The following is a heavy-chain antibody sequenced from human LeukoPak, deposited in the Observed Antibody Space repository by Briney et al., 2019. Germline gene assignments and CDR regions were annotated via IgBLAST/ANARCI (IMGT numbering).Heavy chain of an antibody. D-gene: IGHD2-21*02. CDR3: AGARGDGTLDY. Sequence: KAGGSLRLSCAASGFTFSSYSMNWVRQAPGKGLEWVSSISSSSSYIYYADSVKGRFTISRDNAKNSLYLQMNSLRAEDTAVYYCAGARGDGTLDYWGQGTLVTVSS. CDR1: GFTFSSYS. V-gene: IGHV3-21*01. CDR2: ISSSSSYI. J-gene: IGHJ4*02.